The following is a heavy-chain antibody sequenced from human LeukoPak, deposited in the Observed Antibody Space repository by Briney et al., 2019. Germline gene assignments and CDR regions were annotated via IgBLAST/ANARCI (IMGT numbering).Heavy chain of an antibody. V-gene: IGHV3-30-3*01. CDR1: GFAFSDYE. CDR3: ARDRSANSRVYYFDY. J-gene: IGHJ4*02. D-gene: IGHD4/OR15-4a*01. CDR2: ISYDGNIK. Sequence: TGGSLRLSCASSGFAFSDYEMNWVRQAPGKGLEWVAIISYDGNIKYQADSVKGRFTISRDGSKNTLYLQMNSLRAEDTAVYYCARDRSANSRVYYFDYWGQGTLVTVSS.